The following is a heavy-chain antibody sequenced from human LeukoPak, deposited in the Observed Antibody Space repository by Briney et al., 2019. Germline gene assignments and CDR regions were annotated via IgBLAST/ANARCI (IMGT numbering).Heavy chain of an antibody. V-gene: IGHV3-48*01. D-gene: IGHD3-9*01. CDR2: ISSSSSTI. J-gene: IGHJ4*02. CDR1: GFAFGSYS. Sequence: GGSLRLSCAASGFAFGSYSMNWVRQAPGKGLEWVSYISSSSSTIYYADSVKGRFTISRDNAKNSLYLQMNSLRAEDTAVYYCARSRLRYFDWLPTSFDYWGQGTLVTVSS. CDR3: ARSRLRYFDWLPTSFDY.